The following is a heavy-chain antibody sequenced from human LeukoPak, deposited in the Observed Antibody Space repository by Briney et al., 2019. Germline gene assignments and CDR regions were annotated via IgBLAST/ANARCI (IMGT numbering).Heavy chain of an antibody. CDR2: ISGSGDT. D-gene: IGHD3-3*01. CDR1: GGSISSGDYY. CDR3: AKDLAPYYDFWSGLGFDY. V-gene: IGHV3-23*01. J-gene: IGHJ4*02. Sequence: PSETLSLTCAVSGGSISSGDYYWGWVRQAPGKGLEWVSRISGSGDTYYADSVKGRFTISRDNSMNTLYLQLSSLRAEDTAIYYCAKDLAPYYDFWSGLGFDYWGQGTLVTVSS.